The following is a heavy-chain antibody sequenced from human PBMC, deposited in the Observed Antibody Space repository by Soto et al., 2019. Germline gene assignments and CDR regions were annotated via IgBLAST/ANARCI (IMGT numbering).Heavy chain of an antibody. J-gene: IGHJ6*02. V-gene: IGHV3-30*18. D-gene: IGHD1-26*01. Sequence: GGSLRLSCAASGFTISSYGMHWVRQAPGKGLEWVAVISYDGSNKYYADSVKGRFTISRDNSKNTLYLQMNSLRAEDTAVYYCAKYGGYNPYGINVWGQGTTVTVSS. CDR3: AKYGGYNPYGINV. CDR2: ISYDGSNK. CDR1: GFTISSYG.